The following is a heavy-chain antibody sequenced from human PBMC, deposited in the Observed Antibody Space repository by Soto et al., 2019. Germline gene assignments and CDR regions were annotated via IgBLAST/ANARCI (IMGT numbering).Heavy chain of an antibody. CDR1: GGTFSTSG. J-gene: IGHJ4*02. CDR3: ARSAPMDAGDKYYYDF. CDR2: IIPFFGTA. V-gene: IGHV1-69*13. D-gene: IGHD3-16*01. Sequence: SVKVSCKASGGTFSTSGISWVRQAPGQGLEWMGGIIPFFGTAKYSQKFEDRISITADESTNTVYMDLRSLTSEDTAIYYCARSAPMDAGDKYYYDFWGQGALVTVSS.